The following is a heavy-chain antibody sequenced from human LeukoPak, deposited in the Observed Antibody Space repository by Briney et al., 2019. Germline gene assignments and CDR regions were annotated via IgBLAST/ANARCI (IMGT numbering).Heavy chain of an antibody. D-gene: IGHD6-13*01. CDR3: ARGTYGSAAGFDY. V-gene: IGHV4-34*01. CDR1: GGSFSGYY. CDR2: INHSGST. J-gene: IGHJ4*02. Sequence: PSETLSLTCAVYGGSFSGYYWSWIRQPPGKGLEGIGEINHSGSTNYNPPLKSRVAISVDTSKNQFSLKLSSVTAADTAVYYCARGTYGSAAGFDYWGQGTLVTVSS.